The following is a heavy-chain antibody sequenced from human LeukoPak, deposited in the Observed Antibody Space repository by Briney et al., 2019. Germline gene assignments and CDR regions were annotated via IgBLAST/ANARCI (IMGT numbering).Heavy chain of an antibody. CDR3: ARQYSASLYFDY. CDR1: GGSFSSGGYY. Sequence: SETLSLTCSVSGGSFSSGGYYWSRHRQRPGLGLVGIGYLCYSGTTYYNPSLESRVTVSVDTSKNQSSLKLGSVTAADTAVYYCARQYSASLYFDYWGQGTLVTVSS. D-gene: IGHD2-21*01. J-gene: IGHJ4*02. V-gene: IGHV4-31*03. CDR2: LCYSGTT.